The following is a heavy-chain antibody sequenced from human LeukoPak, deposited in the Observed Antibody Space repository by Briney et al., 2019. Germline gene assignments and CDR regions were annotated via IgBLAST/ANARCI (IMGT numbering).Heavy chain of an antibody. CDR3: ARFSTVTPHLDY. D-gene: IGHD4-17*01. CDR2: IIPIFGTA. Sequence: RGASVKVSCKASGGTFSSYAISWVRQAPGQGLEWMGGIIPIFGTANYAQKFQGRVTITADESTSTAYMELSSLRSEDTAVYYCARFSTVTPHLDYWGQGTLVTVSS. V-gene: IGHV1-69*13. J-gene: IGHJ4*02. CDR1: GGTFSSYA.